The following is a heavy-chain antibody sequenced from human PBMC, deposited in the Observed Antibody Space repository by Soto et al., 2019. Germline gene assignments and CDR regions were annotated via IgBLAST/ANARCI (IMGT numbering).Heavy chain of an antibody. D-gene: IGHD2-2*01. CDR2: ISAYNGNT. J-gene: IGHJ5*02. V-gene: IGHV1-18*04. CDR1: GYTFTSYG. Sequence: QVQLVQSGAEVKKPGASVKVSCKASGYTFTSYGISWVRQAPGQGLEWMGWISAYNGNTNYAQKLQGRVTMTTDTSTSTAYMELRSLRSDDTAVYYCARVVVVVPPAPRGWSDPWGQGTLVTVSS. CDR3: ARVVVVVPPAPRGWSDP.